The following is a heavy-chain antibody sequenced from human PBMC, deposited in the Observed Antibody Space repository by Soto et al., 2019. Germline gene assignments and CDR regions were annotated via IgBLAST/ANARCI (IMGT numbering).Heavy chain of an antibody. V-gene: IGHV3-30-3*01. CDR1: GFTFRNYA. CDR3: AGSYDILTGFYMPYYYYALDI. D-gene: IGHD3-9*01. CDR2: ISFDGSNK. Sequence: QVQLVESGGGVVQPGRSLRLSCAASGFTFRNYAMHWVRQAPGKGLEWVAVISFDGSNKYYADSVKGRFTISRDVSKNTLYLQMNNLRDEDTAVYHCAGSYDILTGFYMPYYYYALDIWGQGTTVTVS. J-gene: IGHJ6*02.